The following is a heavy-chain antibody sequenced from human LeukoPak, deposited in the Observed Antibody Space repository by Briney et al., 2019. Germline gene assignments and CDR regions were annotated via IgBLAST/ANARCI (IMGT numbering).Heavy chain of an antibody. Sequence: SETLSLTCAVYGGSFSDYYWSWIRQPPGKGLEWIGDINHSGSANYNPSLKSRVTISVDKSVRQFFLKISPVIVADTAIYYCARERASNNFNNWLDHWGPGTLATVSS. D-gene: IGHD1-20*01. CDR1: GGSFSDYY. V-gene: IGHV4-34*01. CDR3: ARERASNNFNNWLDH. J-gene: IGHJ5*02. CDR2: INHSGSA.